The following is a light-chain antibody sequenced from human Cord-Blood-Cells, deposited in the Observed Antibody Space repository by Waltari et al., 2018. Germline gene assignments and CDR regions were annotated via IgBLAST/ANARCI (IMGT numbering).Light chain of an antibody. V-gene: IGKV1-39*01. J-gene: IGKJ2*01. CDR2: AAS. CDR3: QQSYSTPPT. CDR1: QGISSY. Sequence: DIHMTQSPSSLSASVGDRVNITCRASQGISSYLNWYQQKPGKAPKLLIYAASSLHSGVPSRFSGSGSGTDFTLTISSLQPEDFATYYCQQSYSTPPTFGQGTKLEIK.